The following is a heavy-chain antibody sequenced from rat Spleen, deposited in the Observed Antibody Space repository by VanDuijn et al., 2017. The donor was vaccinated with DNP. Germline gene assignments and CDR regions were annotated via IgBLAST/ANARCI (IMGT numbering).Heavy chain of an antibody. J-gene: IGHJ3*01. CDR3: ARLEGNYGDWFAY. D-gene: IGHD1-11*01. Sequence: EVQLVESGGGLVQPGRSLKLSCAASGFTFSDYAMAWVRQAPKKGLEWVATISYDGSRTYYRDSVKGRFTISRDNAKSTLYLQMDSLRSEDTATYYCARLEGNYGDWFAYWGQGTLVTVSS. CDR2: ISYDGSRT. CDR1: GFTFSDYA. V-gene: IGHV5-17*01.